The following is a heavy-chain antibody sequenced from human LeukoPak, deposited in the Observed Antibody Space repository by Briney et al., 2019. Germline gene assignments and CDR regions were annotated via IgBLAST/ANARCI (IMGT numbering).Heavy chain of an antibody. CDR1: GYTFTSYG. J-gene: IGHJ2*01. Sequence: ASVKVSCKASGYTFTSYGISWVRQAPGQGLEWMEWISAYNGNTNYAQKLQGRVTMTTDTSTSTAYMELRSLRSDDTAVYYCARDFLPPHYTATIRPDWYFDLWGRGTLVTVSS. D-gene: IGHD5-12*01. CDR3: ARDFLPPHYTATIRPDWYFDL. CDR2: ISAYNGNT. V-gene: IGHV1-18*01.